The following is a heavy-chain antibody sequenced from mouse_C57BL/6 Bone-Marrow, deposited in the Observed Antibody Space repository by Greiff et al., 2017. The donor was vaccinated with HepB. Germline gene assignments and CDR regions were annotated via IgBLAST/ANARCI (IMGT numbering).Heavy chain of an antibody. CDR2: IYPRSGNT. V-gene: IGHV1-81*01. CDR3: ALSSSYAMDY. D-gene: IGHD1-1*01. Sequence: QVQLQQSGAELARPGASVKLSCKASGYTFTSYGISWVKQRTGQGLEWIGEIYPRSGNTYYNEKFKGKATLTADKSSSTAYMELRSLTYEDSAVYFCALSSSYAMDYWGQGTSVTVSS. CDR1: GYTFTSYG. J-gene: IGHJ4*01.